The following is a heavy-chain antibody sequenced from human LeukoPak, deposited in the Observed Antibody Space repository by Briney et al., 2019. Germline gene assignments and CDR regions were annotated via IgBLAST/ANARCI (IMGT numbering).Heavy chain of an antibody. CDR2: ISSSSSYI. J-gene: IGHJ4*02. CDR3: ARPQRFLEWLLSG. Sequence: PGGSLRLSCAASGFTFSSYWMSWVRQAPGKGLEWVSSISSSSSYIYYADSVKGRFTISRDNAKNSLYLQMNSLRAEDTAVYYCARPQRFLEWLLSGWGQGTLVTVSS. V-gene: IGHV3-21*01. D-gene: IGHD3-3*01. CDR1: GFTFSSYW.